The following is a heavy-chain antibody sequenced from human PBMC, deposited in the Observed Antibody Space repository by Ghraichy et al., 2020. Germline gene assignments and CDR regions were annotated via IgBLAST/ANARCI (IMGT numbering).Heavy chain of an antibody. D-gene: IGHD5-24*01. CDR3: TKMATISNGMDV. J-gene: IGHJ6*02. V-gene: IGHV1-69*02. CDR1: RAPVCTYT. Sequence: SVKVSCKTGRAPVCTYTMIWVRHAPGQGLEWMGRIIPILGIANYAQKFQGRVTITADKSTSTAYMELSSLRSEDTAVYYCTKMATISNGMDVWGQGTTVTAAS. CDR2: IIPILGIA.